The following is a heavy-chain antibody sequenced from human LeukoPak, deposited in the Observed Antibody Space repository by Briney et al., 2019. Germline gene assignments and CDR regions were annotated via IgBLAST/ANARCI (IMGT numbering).Heavy chain of an antibody. CDR3: ARVPRPLFSSVRGAFDI. CDR2: INHSGST. Sequence: PSETLSLTCAVYGGSFSGYYWSWIRQPPGKGLEWIGEINHSGSTNYNPSLKSRVTISVDTSKNQFSLKLSSVTAADTAVYYCARVPRPLFSSVRGAFDIRGQGTMVTVSS. D-gene: IGHD2-21*02. J-gene: IGHJ3*02. CDR1: GGSFSGYY. V-gene: IGHV4-34*01.